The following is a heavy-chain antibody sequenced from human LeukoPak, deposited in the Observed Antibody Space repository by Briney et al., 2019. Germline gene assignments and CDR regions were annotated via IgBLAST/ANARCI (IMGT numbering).Heavy chain of an antibody. V-gene: IGHV3-7*01. J-gene: IGHJ4*02. D-gene: IGHD5-24*01. CDR1: GFTFSSYA. CDR3: ARLGETGYRPGDY. CDR2: IKQDGSEN. Sequence: GGSLRLSCAASGFTFSSYAMSWVRQAPGKGLEWVASIKQDGSENHYVDSVKGRFTISRDNARNSLYLQMNSLRAEDSALYYCARLGETGYRPGDYWGQGTPVTVSS.